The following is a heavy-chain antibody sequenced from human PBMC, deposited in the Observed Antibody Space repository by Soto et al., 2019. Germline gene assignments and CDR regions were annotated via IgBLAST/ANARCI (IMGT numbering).Heavy chain of an antibody. CDR2: IIPILGAS. J-gene: IGHJ5*02. CDR3: VRGKMREKDTILRDKWFHR. CDR1: GGTFNNHA. Sequence: QAQPVQSGAEVKKPGSSVKISCRASGGTFNNHAINWVRQAPGQGLEWMGGIIPILGASNYAQKLQGRGTNTAEESTRTAYMELSSLRCEETGVYFCVRGKMREKDTILRDKWFHRWRQGTLVTVSS. D-gene: IGHD3-9*01. V-gene: IGHV1-69*01.